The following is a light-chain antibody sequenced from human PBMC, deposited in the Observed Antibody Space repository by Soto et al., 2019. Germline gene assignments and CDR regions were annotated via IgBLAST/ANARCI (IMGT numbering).Light chain of an antibody. J-gene: IGLJ2*01. Sequence: QAVVTQPPSVSGAPGQRVTIPCTGSTSNIGSFYDVPWYHQLPGTVPKLLIYGDNNRPSGVPDRFSGSKSGTSASLAITGLQADDEADYYCQSYDNSLSHVVFGGGTKLTVL. CDR2: GDN. CDR1: TSNIGSFYD. V-gene: IGLV1-40*01. CDR3: QSYDNSLSHVV.